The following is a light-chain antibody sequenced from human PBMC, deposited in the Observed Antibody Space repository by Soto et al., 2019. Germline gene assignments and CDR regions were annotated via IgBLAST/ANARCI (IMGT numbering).Light chain of an antibody. Sequence: EIVLTQSPATLSLSPGERAILSCRASQSVSSYLAWYQQKPGQAPRLLIYDASNRATGIPARFSGSGSGTDFSLTISSLEPEDVAVYYCQQRSNWPLTFGGGTNVEIK. J-gene: IGKJ4*01. V-gene: IGKV3-11*01. CDR1: QSVSSY. CDR3: QQRSNWPLT. CDR2: DAS.